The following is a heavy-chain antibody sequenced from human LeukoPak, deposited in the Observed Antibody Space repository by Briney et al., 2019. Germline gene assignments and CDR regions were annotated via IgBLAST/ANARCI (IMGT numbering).Heavy chain of an antibody. Sequence: GGSLRLSCAASGFTFSSYWMHWVRQAPGKGLVWVSRINTDGSSTSYADSVKGRFTISRDNAKNTLYLQMNSLRAEDTAVYYCASGGGYWSFDYYFDYWGQGTLVTVSS. D-gene: IGHD3-22*01. J-gene: IGHJ4*02. V-gene: IGHV3-74*01. CDR1: GFTFSSYW. CDR2: INTDGSST. CDR3: ASGGGYWSFDYYFDY.